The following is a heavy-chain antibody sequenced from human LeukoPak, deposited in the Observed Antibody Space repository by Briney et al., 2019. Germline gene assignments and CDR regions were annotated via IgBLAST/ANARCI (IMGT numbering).Heavy chain of an antibody. Sequence: PGGSLRLSCAASGFTFSSYAMHWVRQAPGKGLEWVALISYDGTNKYYADSVKGRFTISRDNSRNTLYLQMNSLRAGDTAVYYCARDGMVREFRGKIDPWGQGTLVTVSS. CDR1: GFTFSSYA. D-gene: IGHD3-10*01. CDR2: ISYDGTNK. CDR3: ARDGMVREFRGKIDP. V-gene: IGHV3-30-3*01. J-gene: IGHJ5*02.